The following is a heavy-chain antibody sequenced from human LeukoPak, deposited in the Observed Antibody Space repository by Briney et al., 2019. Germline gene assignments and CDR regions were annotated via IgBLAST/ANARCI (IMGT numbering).Heavy chain of an antibody. CDR2: IYYSGST. Sequence: PSETLSLTCTVSGGSISSYYWSWIRQPPGKGLEWIGYIYYSGSTNYNPSLKSRVTISVDTSKNQFSLKLSSLSAADTAVYYCARRVGPAAKSTGWFDPWGQGTLVTVSS. J-gene: IGHJ5*02. V-gene: IGHV4-59*01. D-gene: IGHD2-2*01. CDR1: GGSISSYY. CDR3: ARRVGPAAKSTGWFDP.